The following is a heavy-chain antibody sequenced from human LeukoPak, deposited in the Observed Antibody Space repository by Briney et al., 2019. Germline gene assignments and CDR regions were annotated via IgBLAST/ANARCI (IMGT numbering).Heavy chain of an antibody. CDR2: IYYSGST. CDR1: GGPISSYY. Sequence: SETLSLTCTVSGGPISSYYWSWIRQPPGKGLEWIGYIYYSGSTNYNPSLKSRVTISVDTSKNQFSLKLSSVTAADTAVYYCASGSGGSSAYYFDYWGQGTLVTVSS. CDR3: ASGSGGSSAYYFDY. D-gene: IGHD2-15*01. J-gene: IGHJ4*02. V-gene: IGHV4-59*01.